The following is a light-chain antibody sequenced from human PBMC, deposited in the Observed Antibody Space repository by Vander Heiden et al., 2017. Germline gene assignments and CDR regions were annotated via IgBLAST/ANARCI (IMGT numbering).Light chain of an antibody. CDR3: CSYTGNNTVV. CDR1: SSDVANYNL. V-gene: IGLV2-23*02. Sequence: HSALSQPASVSGPPGQSITISCTGTSSDVANYNLDSWYQQHPGKAPKLMIYEFSRRPLGDANRFSGSKCDNTASLTISWLQAEDEADYYCCSYTGNNTVVFGGGTKLSVL. J-gene: IGLJ2*01. CDR2: EFS.